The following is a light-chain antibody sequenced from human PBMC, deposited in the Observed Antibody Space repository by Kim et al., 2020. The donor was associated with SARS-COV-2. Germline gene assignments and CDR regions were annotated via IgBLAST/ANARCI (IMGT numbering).Light chain of an antibody. J-gene: IGLJ1*01. CDR3: CSYAGSSYV. Sequence: PGQSVIIACTGTTLLVGGYNYVSWYKQHTGKAAKLMMYDVSKRPAGVPDRFSGSNSGNTASLTISGLQAEDESDYFCCSYAGSSYVFGTGTKVTVL. V-gene: IGLV2-11*01. CDR1: TLLVGGYNY. CDR2: DVS.